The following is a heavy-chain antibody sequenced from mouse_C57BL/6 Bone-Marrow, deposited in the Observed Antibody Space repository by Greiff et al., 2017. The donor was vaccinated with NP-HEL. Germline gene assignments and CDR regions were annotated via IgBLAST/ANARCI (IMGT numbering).Heavy chain of an antibody. CDR2: IYPGDGDT. D-gene: IGHD2-4*01. CDR3: ATYDYVGYFDY. J-gene: IGHJ2*01. Sequence: VQLHQSGPELVKPGASVKISCKASGYAFSSSWMNWVKQRPGKGLEWIGRIYPGDGDTNYNGKFKGKATLTADKSSSTAYMQLSSLTSEDSAVYFCATYDYVGYFDYWGQGTTLTVSS. CDR1: GYAFSSSW. V-gene: IGHV1-82*01.